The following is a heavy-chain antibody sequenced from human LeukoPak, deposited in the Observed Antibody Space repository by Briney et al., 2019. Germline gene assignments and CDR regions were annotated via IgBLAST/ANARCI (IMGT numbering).Heavy chain of an antibody. V-gene: IGHV1-2*02. CDR3: ARGGLYSYGLQEGSGRGSSHDY. CDR2: INPDSGGT. Sequence: GASVKVSCKVSGYTLTELSMHWVRQAPGRGLEWVGWINPDSGGTNYAQKFQGRVTMTRDTSISTAYMELTRLRSDDTAVYYCARGGLYSYGLQEGSGRGSSHDYSGQGTLVTVSS. CDR1: GYTLTELS. D-gene: IGHD5-18*01. J-gene: IGHJ4*02.